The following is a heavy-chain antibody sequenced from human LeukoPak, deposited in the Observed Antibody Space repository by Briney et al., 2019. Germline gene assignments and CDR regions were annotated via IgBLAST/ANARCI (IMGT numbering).Heavy chain of an antibody. CDR2: INPNSGGT. CDR3: ARHGYGDYVGYFDY. J-gene: IGHJ4*02. D-gene: IGHD4-17*01. CDR1: GYTFTGYY. Sequence: ASVKVSCKASGYTFTGYYMHWVRQAPGQGLEWMGWINPNSGGTNYAQKFQGRVTMTRDTSISTAYMELSRLRSDDTAVYYCARHGYGDYVGYFDYWGQGTLVTVSS. V-gene: IGHV1-2*02.